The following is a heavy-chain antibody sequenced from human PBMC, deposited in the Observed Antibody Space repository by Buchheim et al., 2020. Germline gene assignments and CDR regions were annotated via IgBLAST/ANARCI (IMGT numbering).Heavy chain of an antibody. D-gene: IGHD4-11*01. CDR1: GGSISSYY. V-gene: IGHV4-59*01. CDR2: IYNSGST. Sequence: QLQLQESDPGLVKPSETLSLTCTVSGGSISSYYWSWIRQPPGKGLEWIGYIYNSGSTDYNPSLKSRVTISVDTSQNQFSLKLSSVTAADTAVYYCARVDHSKQDEAFDIWGQGT. J-gene: IGHJ3*02. CDR3: ARVDHSKQDEAFDI.